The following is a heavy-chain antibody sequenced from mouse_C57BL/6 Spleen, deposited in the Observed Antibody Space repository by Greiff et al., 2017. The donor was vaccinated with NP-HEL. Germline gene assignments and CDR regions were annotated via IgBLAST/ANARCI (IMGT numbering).Heavy chain of an antibody. V-gene: IGHV14-4*01. Sequence: EVQLQQSGAELVRPGASVKLSCTASGFNIKDDYMHWVKRRPEQGLEWIGWIDPENGDTEYASKFQGKATITADTSSNTAYLQLSSLTSEDTAVYYCTPRLLGYWGQGTTLTVSS. D-gene: IGHD1-1*01. J-gene: IGHJ2*01. CDR3: TPRLLGY. CDR2: IDPENGDT. CDR1: GFNIKDDY.